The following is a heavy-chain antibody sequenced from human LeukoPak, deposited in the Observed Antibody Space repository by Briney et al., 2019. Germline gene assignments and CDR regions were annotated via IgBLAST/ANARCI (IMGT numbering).Heavy chain of an antibody. Sequence: GGSLRLSCAASGFTFSNYAMSWVRQAPGKGLEWVSDITIGDDSTYYADSVKGRFTISRDNSKNTLYLQMNSLRAEDTAVYYCARFYGSGSYNWFDPWGQETLVTVSS. D-gene: IGHD3-10*01. CDR1: GFTFSNYA. CDR2: ITIGDDST. J-gene: IGHJ5*02. V-gene: IGHV3-23*01. CDR3: ARFYGSGSYNWFDP.